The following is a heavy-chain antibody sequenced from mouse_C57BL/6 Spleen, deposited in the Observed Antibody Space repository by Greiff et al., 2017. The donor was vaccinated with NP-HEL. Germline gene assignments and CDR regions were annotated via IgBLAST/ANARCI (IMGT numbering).Heavy chain of an antibody. V-gene: IGHV1-50*01. CDR2: IDPSDSYT. D-gene: IGHD2-12*01. CDR3: ARGAESYYNY. Sequence: VQLQQSGAELVKPGASVKLSCKASGYTFTSYWMQWVKQRPGQGLEWIGEIDPSDSYTNYNQKFKGKATLTVDTSSSTADMQLSSLTSEDSAVYCGARGAESYYNYWSQGTTLTVSS. J-gene: IGHJ2*01. CDR1: GYTFTSYW.